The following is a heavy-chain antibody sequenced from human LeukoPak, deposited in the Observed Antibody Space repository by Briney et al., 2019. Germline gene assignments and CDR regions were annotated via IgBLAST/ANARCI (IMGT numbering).Heavy chain of an antibody. CDR3: AKGGGSGWYEDY. CDR1: GFTFSSYG. D-gene: IGHD6-19*01. V-gene: IGHV3-30*18. J-gene: IGHJ4*02. Sequence: GGSLRLSCAGSGFTFSSYGLHWVCQAPGKGLGWVAIISYDGSHKYYGDSVKGRFTISRDNSENTLYLQMNSLRDEDTAVYYCAKGGGSGWYEDYWGQGTLVTVSS. CDR2: ISYDGSHK.